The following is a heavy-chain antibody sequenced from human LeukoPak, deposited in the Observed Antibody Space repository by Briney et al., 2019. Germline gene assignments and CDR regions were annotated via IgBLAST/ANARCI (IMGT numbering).Heavy chain of an antibody. CDR2: ISAYNGNT. CDR3: ARRSPTLYSSGWPDY. Sequence: ASVKVSCKASGYTFTSYGISWVRQAPGQGLEWMGWISAYNGNTNYAQKLQGRVTMTTDTSTSTAYMEVRSLRSDDTAVYYCARRSPTLYSSGWPDYWGQGTLVTVSS. D-gene: IGHD6-19*01. V-gene: IGHV1-18*01. CDR1: GYTFTSYG. J-gene: IGHJ4*02.